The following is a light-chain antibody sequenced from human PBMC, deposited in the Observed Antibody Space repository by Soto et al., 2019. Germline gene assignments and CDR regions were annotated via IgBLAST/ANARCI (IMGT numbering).Light chain of an antibody. CDR1: ETVNSNY. CDR3: QQYGSSRT. Sequence: DIVLTQSPGTLSLSPVERATLSVRASETVNSNYLAWYQHKRGQAPRLLIYGASSRATGIPDRFSGSGSGTDFTLTITRLEPEDFAIYYCQQYGSSRTFGQGTKVDI. J-gene: IGKJ1*01. V-gene: IGKV3-20*01. CDR2: GAS.